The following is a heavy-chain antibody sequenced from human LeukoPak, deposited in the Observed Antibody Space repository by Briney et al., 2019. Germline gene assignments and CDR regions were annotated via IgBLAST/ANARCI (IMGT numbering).Heavy chain of an antibody. D-gene: IGHD6-13*01. V-gene: IGHV4-34*01. CDR2: INHSGST. Sequence: SETLSLTCAVYGGSFSGYYWSWIRQPPGKGLDWIGEINHSGSTNYNPSLKSRVTISVDTSKNQFSLKLSSVTAADTAVYYCATLSQYSSSWYYFDYWGQGTLVTVSS. J-gene: IGHJ4*02. CDR3: ATLSQYSSSWYYFDY. CDR1: GGSFSGYY.